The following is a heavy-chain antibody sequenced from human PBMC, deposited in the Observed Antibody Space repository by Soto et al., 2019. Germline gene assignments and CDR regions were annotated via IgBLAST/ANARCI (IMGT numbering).Heavy chain of an antibody. Sequence: QVQLQESGPGLVKPSETLSLTCTVSGGSVSSGSYHWSWIRQPPGKGLEWIGYIYYSGSTNYNPSLKSRVNISVDTSKNQFSMKLSSVTAADTAVYYCARLRRDIVVVAALYLEHWGQGTLVTVSS. CDR1: GGSVSSGSYH. V-gene: IGHV4-61*01. CDR2: IYYSGST. D-gene: IGHD2-2*01. CDR3: ARLRRDIVVVAALYLEH. J-gene: IGHJ4*02.